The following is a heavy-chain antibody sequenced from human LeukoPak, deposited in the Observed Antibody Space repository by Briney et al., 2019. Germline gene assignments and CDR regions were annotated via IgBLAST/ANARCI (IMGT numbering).Heavy chain of an antibody. CDR2: INPSGGST. D-gene: IGHD4-23*01. J-gene: IGHJ5*02. V-gene: IGHV1-46*01. Sequence: ASVTVSCKASGYTFTRYYMHWVRQAPGQGLEWMGLINPSGGSTSYVQKFQGRVTMTRDMSTSTDYMELSSLRSEDTAVYYCARDNSVEDTAWWFDPWGQGTLVIVSS. CDR1: GYTFTRYY. CDR3: ARDNSVEDTAWWFDP.